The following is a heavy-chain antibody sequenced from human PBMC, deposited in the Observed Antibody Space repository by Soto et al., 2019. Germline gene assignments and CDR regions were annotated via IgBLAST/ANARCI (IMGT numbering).Heavy chain of an antibody. D-gene: IGHD4-17*01. CDR3: ARAAQFNYGGNPGFDY. CDR1: GSTFSSDW. CDR2: INSDGSVT. Sequence: EVQLVESGGGLVQSGGSLRLSCAASGSTFSSDWIHWVRQAPGKGLVWVSHINSDGSVTKYADSVKGRFTISRDNAKKTVYLQMNSLRADDTAVYYCARAAQFNYGGNPGFDYWGQGTLVTVSS. V-gene: IGHV3-74*01. J-gene: IGHJ4*02.